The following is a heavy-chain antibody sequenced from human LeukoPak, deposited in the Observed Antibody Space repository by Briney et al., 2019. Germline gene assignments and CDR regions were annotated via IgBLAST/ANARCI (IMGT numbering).Heavy chain of an antibody. Sequence: SETLSLTCTVSGGSISSSSYYWGWIRQPPGKGLEWIGSIYYSGSTYYNPSLKSRVTISVDTSKNQFSLKLSSVTAADTAVYYCAGHYLWQAVPDNWFDPWGQGTLVTVSS. V-gene: IGHV4-39*01. J-gene: IGHJ5*02. CDR2: IYYSGST. CDR1: GGSISSSSYY. D-gene: IGHD6-19*01. CDR3: AGHYLWQAVPDNWFDP.